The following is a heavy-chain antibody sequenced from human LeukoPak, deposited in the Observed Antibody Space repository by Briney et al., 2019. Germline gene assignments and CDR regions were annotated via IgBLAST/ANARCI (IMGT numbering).Heavy chain of an antibody. CDR2: IYYSGST. CDR3: ARDQGDCSGGSCYVWFDP. V-gene: IGHV4-59*01. Sequence: SETLSLTCTVSGGSINDYYWSWIRQPPGKGLEWIGYIYYSGSTNYNPSLKSRVTISVDTSKNQFSLKLSSVTAADTAVYYCARDQGDCSGGSCYVWFDPWGQGTLVTVSS. D-gene: IGHD2-15*01. CDR1: GGSINDYY. J-gene: IGHJ5*02.